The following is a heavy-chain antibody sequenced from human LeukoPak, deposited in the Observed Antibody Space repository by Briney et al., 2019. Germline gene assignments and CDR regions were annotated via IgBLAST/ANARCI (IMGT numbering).Heavy chain of an antibody. CDR1: GFTFSSTW. CDR2: INSDETT. Sequence: PGGSLRLSCAASGFTFSSTWMHWVRQVPGKGLVWVSHINSDETTTYADSVKGRFTISRDNAKNTLYLQMNSLRAVDTAVYYCAALTGFWGQGTLVTVSS. V-gene: IGHV3-74*01. D-gene: IGHD4-11*01. J-gene: IGHJ4*02. CDR3: AALTGF.